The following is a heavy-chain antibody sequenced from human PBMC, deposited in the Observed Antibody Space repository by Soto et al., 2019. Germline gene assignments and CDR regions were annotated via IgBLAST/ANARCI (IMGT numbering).Heavy chain of an antibody. J-gene: IGHJ4*02. CDR1: GGSLAGYY. CDR3: VRPTVNIRTFYSGLKTHCFDY. CDR2: IFQGGVI. Sequence: SETLSLTCSVSGGSLAGYYWTWIRRPPGKGLEWIGYIFQGGVINYNPSLKSRVTISADTSKNQFSLKLESVTAADKAIYYCVRPTVNIRTFYSGLKTHCFDYWGQGAPVTVSS. V-gene: IGHV4-59*01. D-gene: IGHD6-19*01.